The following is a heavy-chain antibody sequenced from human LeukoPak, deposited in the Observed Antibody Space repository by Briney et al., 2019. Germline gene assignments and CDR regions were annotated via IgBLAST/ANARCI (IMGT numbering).Heavy chain of an antibody. CDR1: GFTFSGYW. CDR3: ARERGRPLDN. V-gene: IGHV3-7*01. Sequence: GGSLRLSCAASGFTFSGYWMTWVRQAPGKGLEWVANIKPDGSESYSVDSVKGRFTISRDNAKNSLYLQMNSLRPEDTAVYYCARERGRPLDNWGQGTLVTVSS. CDR2: IKPDGSES. J-gene: IGHJ4*02. D-gene: IGHD1-14*01.